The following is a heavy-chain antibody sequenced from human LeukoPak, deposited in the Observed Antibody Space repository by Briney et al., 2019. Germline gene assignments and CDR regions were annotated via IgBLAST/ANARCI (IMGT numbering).Heavy chain of an antibody. CDR3: AGFDSGYYYFDY. CDR1: GYSISSGYY. CDR2: IYHSGST. V-gene: IGHV4-38-2*02. D-gene: IGHD5-12*01. Sequence: PSETLSLTCTVSGYSISSGYYWGWIRQPPGKGLEWIGSIYHSGSTYYNPSLKSRVTTSVDTSKNQFSLKLSSVTAADTAVYYCAGFDSGYYYFDYWGQGTLVTVSS. J-gene: IGHJ4*02.